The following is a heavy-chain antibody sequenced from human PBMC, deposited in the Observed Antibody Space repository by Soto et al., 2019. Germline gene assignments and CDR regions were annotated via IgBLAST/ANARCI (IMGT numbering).Heavy chain of an antibody. CDR1: GCSISSYY. CDR2: IDYSGST. J-gene: IGHJ4*02. Sequence: PSETLSLTRPFSGCSISSYYWGWIRQPPGKGLEWIGYIDYSGSTNYNPSLKSRVTISVDTSKNQFSLKLSSVTSADTAVYYCARRYGGNLDYWGQGTLVTVSS. V-gene: IGHV4-59*08. D-gene: IGHD1-26*01. CDR3: ARRYGGNLDY.